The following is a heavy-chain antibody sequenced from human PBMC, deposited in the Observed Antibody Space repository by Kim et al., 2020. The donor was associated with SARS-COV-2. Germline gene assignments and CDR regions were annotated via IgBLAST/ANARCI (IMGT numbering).Heavy chain of an antibody. V-gene: IGHV3-21*01. CDR3: ARDIEYCDYVRGAFDI. D-gene: IGHD4-17*01. J-gene: IGHJ3*02. Sequence: SVKGRLTSSRDNAKSSLYLQMNSLRAEDTAVDYCARDIEYCDYVRGAFDIWGQGTMVTVSS.